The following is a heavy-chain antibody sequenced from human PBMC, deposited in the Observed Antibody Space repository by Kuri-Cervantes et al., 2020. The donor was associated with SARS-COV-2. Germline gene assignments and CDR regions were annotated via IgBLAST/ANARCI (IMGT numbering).Heavy chain of an antibody. CDR3: ARDQYYYYGMDV. CDR2: INHSGST. J-gene: IGHJ6*02. Sequence: SQTLSLTCAVYGGSFSGYYWSWIRQPPGKGLEWIGEINHSGSTNYNPSLKSRVTISVDTSKNQFSLKLSSVTAADTAVYYCARDQYYYYGMDVWGQGTTVTASS. CDR1: GGSFSGYY. V-gene: IGHV4-34*01.